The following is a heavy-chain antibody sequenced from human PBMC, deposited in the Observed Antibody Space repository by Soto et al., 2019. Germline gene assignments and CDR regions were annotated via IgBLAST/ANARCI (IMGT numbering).Heavy chain of an antibody. Sequence: ASVKVSCKASGDTFSSYAISWVRQAPGQGLEWMGGIIPYNGNTNYAQKLQGRVTMTTDESTSTAYMELSSLRSDDTAVYYCARWPSADRAFDYWGQGTLVTVSS. J-gene: IGHJ4*02. CDR3: ARWPSADRAFDY. CDR1: GDTFSSYA. CDR2: IIPYNGNT. V-gene: IGHV1-18*04.